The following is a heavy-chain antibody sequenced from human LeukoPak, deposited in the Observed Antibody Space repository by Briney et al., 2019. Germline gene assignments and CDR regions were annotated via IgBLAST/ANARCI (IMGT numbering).Heavy chain of an antibody. CDR2: IYYSGST. CDR1: GGSLSSSSYY. J-gene: IGHJ4*02. V-gene: IGHV4-39*01. D-gene: IGHD5-18*01. Sequence: PSETLSLTRTVSGGSLSSSSYYCGWIRQPPGKGLEWLGRIYYSGSTYYNPSLKSRVTISVDTTKNQFSLKLSTVTAADRAVYYCARQGYSYGSPPFDYWGQGTLVTVSS. CDR3: ARQGYSYGSPPFDY.